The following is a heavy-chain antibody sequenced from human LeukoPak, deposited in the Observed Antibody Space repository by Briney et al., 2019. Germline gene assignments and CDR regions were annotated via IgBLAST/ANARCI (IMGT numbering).Heavy chain of an antibody. V-gene: IGHV1-2*02. CDR3: ARDFCGGSCYWSDP. CDR2: INPNSGGT. D-gene: IGHD2-15*01. CDR1: GYTFTGYY. Sequence: ASVKVSCKASGYTFTGYYMHWVRQAPGQGLEWMGWINPNSGGTNYAQKFQGRVTMTRDTSISTAYMELSRLRSDDTAVYYCARDFCGGSCYWSDPWGQGTLVTVSS. J-gene: IGHJ5*02.